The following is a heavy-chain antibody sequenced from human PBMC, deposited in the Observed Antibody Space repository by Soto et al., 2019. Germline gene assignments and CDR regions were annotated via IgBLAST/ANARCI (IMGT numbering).Heavy chain of an antibody. Sequence: SETVSLTCAVSGGSISSTKWWSWVRQPPGKGLEWIGEIFHGGDTNYNPSLKSRVTISVDKSKNQFSLNLSSVTAADTAVYYCASTDSGWPTFEANWGQGTQVTVSS. CDR1: GGSISSTKW. D-gene: IGHD6-25*01. CDR3: ASTDSGWPTFEAN. J-gene: IGHJ4*02. CDR2: IFHGGDT. V-gene: IGHV4-4*02.